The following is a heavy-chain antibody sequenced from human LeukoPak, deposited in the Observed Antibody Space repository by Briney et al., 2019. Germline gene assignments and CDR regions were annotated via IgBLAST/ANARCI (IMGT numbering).Heavy chain of an antibody. D-gene: IGHD2-2*01. CDR2: IYSGGST. CDR1: GFTVSSNY. V-gene: IGHV3-66*02. J-gene: IGHJ3*02. CDR3: AKDAPIVVVPAATGIDAFDI. Sequence: GGSLRLSCAASGFTVSSNYMSWVRQAPGKGLEWVSVIYSGGSTYYADSVKGRFTISRDNSKNTLYLQMNSLRAEDTAVYYCAKDAPIVVVPAATGIDAFDIWGQGTMVTVSS.